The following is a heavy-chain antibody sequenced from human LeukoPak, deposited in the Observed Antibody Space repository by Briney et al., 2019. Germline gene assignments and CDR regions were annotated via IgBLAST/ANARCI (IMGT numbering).Heavy chain of an antibody. J-gene: IGHJ3*02. CDR1: GGSISSYY. CDR2: ISYSGST. CDR3: ARGPYCSSTSCYSGAFDI. V-gene: IGHV4-59*01. D-gene: IGHD2-2*02. Sequence: SETLSLTCTVSGGSISSYYWSWIRQPPGKGLEWIGYISYSGSTNYNPSLKSRVTISVDTSKNQFSLKLSSVSAADTAVYYCARGPYCSSTSCYSGAFDIWGQGTMVTVSS.